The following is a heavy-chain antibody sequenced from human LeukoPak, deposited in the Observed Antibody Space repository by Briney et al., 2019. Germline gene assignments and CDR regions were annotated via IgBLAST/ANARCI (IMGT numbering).Heavy chain of an antibody. Sequence: PSETLSLTCTVSGGSFSGYYWSWIRQPPGKGLEWIGEINHSGSTNYNPSLKSRVTISVDTSKNQFSLKLSSVTAADTAVYYCARGYGSSWFLFDYWGQGTLVTVSS. CDR2: INHSGST. CDR3: ARGYGSSWFLFDY. V-gene: IGHV4-34*01. D-gene: IGHD6-13*01. CDR1: GGSFSGYY. J-gene: IGHJ4*02.